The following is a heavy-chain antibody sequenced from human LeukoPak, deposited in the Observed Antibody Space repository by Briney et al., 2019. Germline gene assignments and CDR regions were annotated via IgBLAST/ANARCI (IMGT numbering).Heavy chain of an antibody. D-gene: IGHD1-26*01. Sequence: GGSLRLSCAASGFTFSSYVMHWVRQAPGKGLEWVAFIRYDGSNKYYADSVKGRFTISRDNSRNTLYLQMNSLRAEDTAVYYCAKEGGSNNYYYYYMDAWGRGTTVTVSS. V-gene: IGHV3-30*02. CDR3: AKEGGSNNYYYYYMDA. CDR2: IRYDGSNK. CDR1: GFTFSSYV. J-gene: IGHJ6*03.